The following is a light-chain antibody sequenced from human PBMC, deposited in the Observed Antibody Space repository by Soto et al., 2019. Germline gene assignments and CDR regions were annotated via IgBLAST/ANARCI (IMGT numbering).Light chain of an antibody. V-gene: IGKV1-5*01. CDR1: QSISSW. CDR3: QQYNSYRWT. Sequence: DIHMTQSPSTLSASVGDRVTITCRASQSISSWLAWYQQKPGKAPKLLTYDASRMETGIPSRFSGSGSGTEFTLTISSLQPDDFATYYCQQYNSYRWTFGQGTKVDIK. J-gene: IGKJ1*01. CDR2: DAS.